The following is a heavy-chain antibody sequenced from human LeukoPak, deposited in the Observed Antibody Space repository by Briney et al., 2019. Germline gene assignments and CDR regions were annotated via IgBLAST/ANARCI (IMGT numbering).Heavy chain of an antibody. J-gene: IGHJ6*04. CDR2: IYHSGST. V-gene: IGHV4-30-2*01. Sequence: SQALSLTCTVSGGSISSGGYYWSWIRQPPGKGLEWIGYIYHSGSTYYNPSLKSRVTISVDRSKNQFSLKLSSVTAADTAVYYCASNDFWSGYHVWGKGTTVTVSS. CDR1: GGSISSGGYY. D-gene: IGHD3-3*01. CDR3: ASNDFWSGYHV.